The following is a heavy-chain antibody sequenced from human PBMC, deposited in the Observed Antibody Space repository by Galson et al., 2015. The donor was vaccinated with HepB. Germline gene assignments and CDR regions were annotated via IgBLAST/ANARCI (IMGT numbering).Heavy chain of an antibody. Sequence: SLRLSCAGSGITFSNYWMSWVRQAPGKGLEWVANIKQDGSGEYYVDSVRGRFTISGDNAKNSLYLQMNSLRAEDTAVYYFVRVGRWVRDWLDGMDVWGQGTTVTVSS. J-gene: IGHJ6*02. D-gene: IGHD3-9*01. CDR3: VRVGRWVRDWLDGMDV. CDR2: IKQDGSGE. CDR1: GITFSNYW. V-gene: IGHV3-7*03.